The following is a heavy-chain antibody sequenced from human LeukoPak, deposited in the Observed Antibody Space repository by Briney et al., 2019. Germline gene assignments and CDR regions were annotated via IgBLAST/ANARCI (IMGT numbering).Heavy chain of an antibody. J-gene: IGHJ4*02. CDR1: GGSISTYY. D-gene: IGHD5-18*01. CDR3: ARDRGDTAMAHPFDY. V-gene: IGHV4-59*01. Sequence: SESLSLTCTVSGGSISTYYWSWIRQPPGKGLAWIGFISFSGSTNYNPSLKSRVTISIDTSKNQFSLKLSSVTAADTAVYYCARDRGDTAMAHPFDYWGQGTLVTVSS. CDR2: ISFSGST.